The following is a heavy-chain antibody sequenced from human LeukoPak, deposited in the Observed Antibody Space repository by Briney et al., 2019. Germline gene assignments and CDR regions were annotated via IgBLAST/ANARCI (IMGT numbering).Heavy chain of an antibody. D-gene: IGHD5-12*01. CDR1: GGSISSDEYY. V-gene: IGHV4-39*01. CDR3: ASQHSGSDFY. CDR2: IYYSGST. J-gene: IGHJ4*02. Sequence: PSETLSLTCTVSGGSISSDEYYWDWIRQPPGKGLEWIGNIYYSGSTYYNPSLKSRVTISVDTSKSQFSLKLSSVTAADTAFYYCASQHSGSDFYWGQGTLVTVSS.